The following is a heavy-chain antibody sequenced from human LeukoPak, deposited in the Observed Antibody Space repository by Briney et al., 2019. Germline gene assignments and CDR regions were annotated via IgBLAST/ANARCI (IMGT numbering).Heavy chain of an antibody. Sequence: SETLSLTCAVYGGSFSGYYWSWIRQPPGKGLKWIGESNHSGSTNYNPSLKSRVTISVDTSKNQFSLKLSSVTAADTAVYYCARGGWNKFDYWGQGTLVTVSS. D-gene: IGHD1-1*01. CDR2: SNHSGST. V-gene: IGHV4-34*01. J-gene: IGHJ4*02. CDR3: ARGGWNKFDY. CDR1: GGSFSGYY.